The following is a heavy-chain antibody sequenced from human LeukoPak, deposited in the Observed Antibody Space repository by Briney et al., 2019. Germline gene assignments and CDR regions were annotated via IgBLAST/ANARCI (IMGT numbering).Heavy chain of an antibody. CDR1: GGSFSGYY. D-gene: IGHD3-3*01. J-gene: IGHJ5*02. CDR2: INHSGST. V-gene: IGHV4-34*01. Sequence: PSETLSLTCAVYGGSFSGYYWGWIRQPPGKGLEWIGEINHSGSTNYNPSLKSRVTISVDTSKNQFSLKLSSVTAADTAVYYCARVGHDFWSGYTPSYNWFDPWGQGTLVTVSS. CDR3: ARVGHDFWSGYTPSYNWFDP.